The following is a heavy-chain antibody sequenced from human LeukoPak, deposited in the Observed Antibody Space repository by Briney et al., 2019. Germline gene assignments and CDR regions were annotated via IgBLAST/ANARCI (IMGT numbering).Heavy chain of an antibody. D-gene: IGHD6-13*01. V-gene: IGHV3-7*01. CDR2: IKQDGSHK. J-gene: IGHJ4*02. CDR3: KKDGYSSSWYGKKRYYFDY. CDR1: GFTFSTYW. Sequence: GGSLRLSCAASGFTFSTYWMYWVRQAPGKGLEWVANIKQDGSHKYYVDSVKGRFTISRDNAKNSLYLQMNSLRVEDTAVYYCKKDGYSSSWYGKKRYYFDYWGQGTLVTVSS.